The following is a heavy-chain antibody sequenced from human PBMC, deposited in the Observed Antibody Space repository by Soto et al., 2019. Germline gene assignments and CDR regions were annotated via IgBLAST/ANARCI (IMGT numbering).Heavy chain of an antibody. D-gene: IGHD2-2*03. CDR2: IWYDGSNK. J-gene: IGHJ4*02. CDR3: ATGYCTRTNCFAPGY. Sequence: PGVSLRLSCAASGFTFSSYGMHWVRQAPGKGLEWVSLIWYDGSNKYYADSVKGRFTISRDNSKNTVYLQMDSLRAEDTAVYYCATGYCTRTNCFAPGYWGQGTLVTVSS. CDR1: GFTFSSYG. V-gene: IGHV3-33*01.